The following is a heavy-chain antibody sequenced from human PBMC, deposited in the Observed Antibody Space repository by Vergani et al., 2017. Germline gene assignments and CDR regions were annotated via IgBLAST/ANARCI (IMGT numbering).Heavy chain of an antibody. CDR3: AKANPRNSGYDYLYYYHAMDV. CDR2: ISGSGGST. Sequence: EVQLLESGGSLKQPGGSVRLSCAASGFTLSTYAMNWVRQAPGKGLEWVSGISGSGGSTYYAGSVKGRFTISRDSSKNTLYLQMNSLSAGDTAVYYCAKANPRNSGYDYLYYYHAMDVWGQGTTVTVSS. D-gene: IGHD5-12*01. CDR1: GFTLSTYA. J-gene: IGHJ6*02. V-gene: IGHV3-23*01.